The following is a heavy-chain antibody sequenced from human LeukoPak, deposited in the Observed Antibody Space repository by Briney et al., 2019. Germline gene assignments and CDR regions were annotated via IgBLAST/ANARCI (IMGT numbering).Heavy chain of an antibody. CDR2: IYHSGST. CDR3: ASKYSGSYFDAFDI. V-gene: IGHV4-4*02. D-gene: IGHD1-26*01. Sequence: PSETLSLTCAVSGGSISSSNWWSWVRQPPGKGLEWIGEIYHSGSTNYNPSLKSRVTISVDKSKNQFSLKLSSATAADTAVYYCASKYSGSYFDAFDIWGQGTMVTVSS. CDR1: GGSISSSNW. J-gene: IGHJ3*02.